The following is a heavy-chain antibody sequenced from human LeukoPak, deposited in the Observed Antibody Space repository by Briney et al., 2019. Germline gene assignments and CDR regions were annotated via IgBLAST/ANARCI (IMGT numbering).Heavy chain of an antibody. J-gene: IGHJ4*02. CDR2: IKSKTDGGTT. Sequence: GGSLRLSCAASGFTFSNAWMSWVSQAPGKGLEWVGRIKSKTDGGTTDYAAPVKGRFTISRDDSKNTLYLQMNSLKTEDTAVYYCTVYSSGWYIDYWGQGTLVTVSS. CDR1: GFTFSNAW. CDR3: TVYSSGWYIDY. D-gene: IGHD6-19*01. V-gene: IGHV3-15*01.